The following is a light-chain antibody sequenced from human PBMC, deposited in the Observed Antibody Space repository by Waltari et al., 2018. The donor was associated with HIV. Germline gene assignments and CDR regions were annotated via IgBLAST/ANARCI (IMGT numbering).Light chain of an antibody. J-gene: IGKJ4*01. V-gene: IGKV4-1*01. Sequence: DIVMTQSPDSLPVSLGERATINCTSSRSILYSSDNRNYLAWYQQKPRQPPKLLISWASTRESGVPDRFTLTITGLQAEDVAVYHCQQYFRIPPTFGGGTKVEIK. CDR2: WAS. CDR1: RSILYSSDNRNY. CDR3: QQYFRIPPT.